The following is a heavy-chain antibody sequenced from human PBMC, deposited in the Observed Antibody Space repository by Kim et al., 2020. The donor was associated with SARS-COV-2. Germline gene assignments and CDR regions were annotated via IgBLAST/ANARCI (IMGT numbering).Heavy chain of an antibody. CDR2: ISYDGSNK. CDR1: GFTFSSYA. Sequence: GGSLRLSCAASGFTFSSYAMHWVRQAPGKGLEWVAVISYDGSNKYYADSVKGRFTISRDNAKNTLYLQMNSLRAEDTAVYYCARAASEIDYDILTGHYLWGPGTLVTVSS. J-gene: IGHJ4*02. D-gene: IGHD3-9*01. V-gene: IGHV3-30*04. CDR3: ARAASEIDYDILTGHYL.